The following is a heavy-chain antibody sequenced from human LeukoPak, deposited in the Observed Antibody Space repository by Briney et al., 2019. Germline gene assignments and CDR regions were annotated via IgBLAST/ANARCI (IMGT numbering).Heavy chain of an antibody. D-gene: IGHD2-2*01. CDR3: ARICSTTDCLISA. V-gene: IGHV3-74*01. J-gene: IGHJ4*02. CDR1: GFTFSGYW. Sequence: GSLRLSCAASGFTFSGYWMHWVRQAPGKGLVWVARISTDGSYTSYADCVKGRFTISRDNAKNTVYLQMSSLRAEDTAIYYCARICSTTDCLISAWGQGTLVTASS. CDR2: ISTDGSYT.